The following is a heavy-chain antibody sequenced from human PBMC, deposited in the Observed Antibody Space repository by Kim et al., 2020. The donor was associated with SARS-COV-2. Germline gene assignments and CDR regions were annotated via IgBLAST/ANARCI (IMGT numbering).Heavy chain of an antibody. J-gene: IGHJ4*02. V-gene: IGHV3-74*01. CDR3: ARDAYCGGDCYSSFDY. Sequence: GGSLRLSCAASGFTFSSYWMHWVRQAPGKGLVWVSRINSDGSSTSYADSVKGRFTISRDNAKNTLYLQMNSLRAEDTAVYYCARDAYCGGDCYSSFDYWGQGTLVTVSS. CDR1: GFTFSSYW. D-gene: IGHD2-21*02. CDR2: INSDGSST.